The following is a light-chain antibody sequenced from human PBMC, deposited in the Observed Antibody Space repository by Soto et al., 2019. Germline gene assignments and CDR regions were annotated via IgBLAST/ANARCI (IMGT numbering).Light chain of an antibody. CDR2: LGS. J-gene: IGKJ2*01. V-gene: IGKV2-28*01. Sequence: DIVMTQSPLSLPVTPGEPASISCRSSQSLLHSNGYNYLDWYLQKPGQSPQLLIYLGSNRASGVPDRFSGSGSGTDFTLKTSRVEAEDVGVYYCMQALQTHPYTFGQGTKLEIK. CDR3: MQALQTHPYT. CDR1: QSLLHSNGYNY.